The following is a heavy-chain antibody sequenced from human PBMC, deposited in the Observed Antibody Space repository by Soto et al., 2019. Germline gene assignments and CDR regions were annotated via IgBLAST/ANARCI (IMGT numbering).Heavy chain of an antibody. V-gene: IGHV3-21*01. CDR2: ISSGSSYI. CDR1: GFTFSSYS. J-gene: IGHJ5*02. CDR3: ARDTTVTTSTFDP. Sequence: PGVSLRLSFAASGFTFSSYSMNWFRQAPGKGLEWVSSISSGSSYIYYADSVKGRFTISRDNAKNSLYLQMNSLRAEDTAVYYGARDTTVTTSTFDPWGQGTLVNVS. D-gene: IGHD4-17*01.